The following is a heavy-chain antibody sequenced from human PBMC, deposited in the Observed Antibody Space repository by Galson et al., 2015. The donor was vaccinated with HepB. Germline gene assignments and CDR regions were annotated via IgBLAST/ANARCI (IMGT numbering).Heavy chain of an antibody. CDR1: GFTFSSYA. Sequence: SLRLSCAASGFTFSSYAMSWVRQAPGKGLEWVSAISGSGGSTYYADSVKGRFTISRDNSKNTLYLQMNSLRAEDTAVYYCAKQGWELHYYFDYWGQGTLVTVSS. CDR2: ISGSGGST. V-gene: IGHV3-23*01. CDR3: AKQGWELHYYFDY. D-gene: IGHD1-26*01. J-gene: IGHJ4*02.